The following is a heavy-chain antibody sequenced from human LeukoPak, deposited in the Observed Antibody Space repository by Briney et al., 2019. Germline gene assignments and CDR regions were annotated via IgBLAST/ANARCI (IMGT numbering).Heavy chain of an antibody. CDR2: INSDGSST. CDR3: TTPGDYYDSVSAFDI. CDR1: GFTFSSYW. V-gene: IGHV3-74*01. Sequence: GGSLRLSCAASGFTFSSYWMHWVRQAPGKGLVWVSRINSDGSSTSYADSVKGRFTISRDNAKNTLYLQMNSLKTEDTAVYYCTTPGDYYDSVSAFDIWGQGTMVTVSS. D-gene: IGHD3-22*01. J-gene: IGHJ3*02.